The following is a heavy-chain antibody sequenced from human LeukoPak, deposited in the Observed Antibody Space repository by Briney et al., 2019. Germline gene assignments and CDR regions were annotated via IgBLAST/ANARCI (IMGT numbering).Heavy chain of an antibody. V-gene: IGHV1-24*01. CDR3: GTIYGGPFDY. Sequence: ASVKVSCKVSGYTLTELSMHWVRHAPGKGLEWMGSFDPDDGETIYAQKFQGRVTMTEDTSTDTAYMELSSLRSEDTAVYYCGTIYGGPFDYWGQGTLVTVSP. CDR1: GYTLTELS. J-gene: IGHJ4*02. D-gene: IGHD4-23*01. CDR2: FDPDDGET.